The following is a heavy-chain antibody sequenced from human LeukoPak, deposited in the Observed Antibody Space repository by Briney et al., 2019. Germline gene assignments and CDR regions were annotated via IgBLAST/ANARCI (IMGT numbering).Heavy chain of an antibody. CDR3: ARVNIVHNWFDP. D-gene: IGHD2/OR15-2a*01. J-gene: IGHJ5*02. CDR1: GYTFTNYY. Sequence: ASVKVSCKASGYTFTNYYIHWVRQAPGQGLEWMGLINPSGGNTNYAQNFQGRVTMTRDTSTSTVYMGLSSLKAEDTAVYYCARVNIVHNWFDPWGQGTLVTVSS. CDR2: INPSGGNT. V-gene: IGHV1-46*01.